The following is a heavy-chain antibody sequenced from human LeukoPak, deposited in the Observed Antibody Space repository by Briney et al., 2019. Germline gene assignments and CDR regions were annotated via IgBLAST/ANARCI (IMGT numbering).Heavy chain of an antibody. CDR2: TYYRSKWYN. J-gene: IGHJ6*02. D-gene: IGHD3-10*01. CDR1: GDSVSSNSAA. V-gene: IGHV6-1*01. CDR3: ARDIQPRRVGDHYGMDV. Sequence: SQTLSLTCAISGDSVSSNSAAWNWIRQSPSRGLEWLGRTYYRSKWYNDYAVSVKSRITINPDTSKNQFSLQLNSVTPEDTAVYYCARDIQPRRVGDHYGMDVWGQGTTVTVSS.